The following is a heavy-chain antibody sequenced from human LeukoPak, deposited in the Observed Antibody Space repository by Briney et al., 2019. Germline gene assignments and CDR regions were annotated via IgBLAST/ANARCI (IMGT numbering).Heavy chain of an antibody. CDR2: IIPILGIA. CDR3: ASSARVGATRGFDY. V-gene: IGHV1-69*04. D-gene: IGHD1-26*01. CDR1: GGTFSSYA. J-gene: IGHJ4*02. Sequence: SVKVSCKASGGTFSSYAISWVRQAPGQGLEWMGRIIPILGIANYAQKFQGRVTITANKSMSTAYMELSSLRSEDTAVYYCASSARVGATRGFDYWGQGTLVTVSS.